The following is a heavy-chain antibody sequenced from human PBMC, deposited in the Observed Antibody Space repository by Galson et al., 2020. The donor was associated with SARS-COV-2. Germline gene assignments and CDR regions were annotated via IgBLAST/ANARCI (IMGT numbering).Heavy chain of an antibody. V-gene: IGHV1-18*01. D-gene: IGHD3-3*01. CDR3: ARDPPYYDFWSGYYTDYYYYGMDV. CDR2: ISAYNGNT. J-gene: IGHJ6*02. Sequence: ASVKVSCKASGYTFTSYGISWVRQAPGQGLEWMGWISAYNGNTNYAQKLQGRVTMTTDTSTSTAYMELRSLRSDDTAVYYCARDPPYYDFWSGYYTDYYYYGMDVWGQGTTVTVSS. CDR1: GYTFTSYG.